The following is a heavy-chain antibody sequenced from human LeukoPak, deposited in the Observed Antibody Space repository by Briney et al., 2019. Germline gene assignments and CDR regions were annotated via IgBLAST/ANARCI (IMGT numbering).Heavy chain of an antibody. V-gene: IGHV3-23*01. CDR2: ITTSDGNT. CDR1: GFTFSSYT. Sequence: GGSLRLSCAASGFTFSSYTMSWVRQAPGKGLEWVSTITTSDGNTYYADSVKGRFTVSRDNSKNTLYLQMNSLRAEDTAVYYCAKDGGLWVSAHWGNSWGRGTLVTVSS. D-gene: IGHD3-16*01. CDR3: AKDGGLWVSAHWGNS. J-gene: IGHJ4*02.